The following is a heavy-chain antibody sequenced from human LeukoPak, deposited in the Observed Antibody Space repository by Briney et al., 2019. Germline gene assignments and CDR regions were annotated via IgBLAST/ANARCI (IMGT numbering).Heavy chain of an antibody. CDR1: GFTFSSYG. J-gene: IGHJ6*04. CDR2: ISYDGSNK. CDR3: AKDLTYSSGWHKLYYYGMDV. Sequence: AGGSLRLSCAASGFTFSSYGMHWVRQAPGKGLEWVAVISYDGSNKYYADSVKGRFTISRDNSKNTLYLQMNSLRAEDTAVYYCAKDLTYSSGWHKLYYYGMDVWGKGTTVTVSS. V-gene: IGHV3-30*18. D-gene: IGHD6-19*01.